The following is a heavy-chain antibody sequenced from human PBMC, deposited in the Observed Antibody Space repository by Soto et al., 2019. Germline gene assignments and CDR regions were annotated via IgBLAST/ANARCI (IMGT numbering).Heavy chain of an antibody. CDR1: GFTFSSYS. J-gene: IGHJ3*02. CDR2: ISSSSSYI. D-gene: IGHD2-15*01. Sequence: GGSLRLSCAASGFTFSSYSMNWVRQAPGKGLEWVSSISSSSSYIYYADSVKGRFTISRDNAKNSLFLQMNSLGAEDTAVYYCARDGLGYCSGGSCYQDYGDYVYAFDIWGQGTMVTVSS. V-gene: IGHV3-21*01. CDR3: ARDGLGYCSGGSCYQDYGDYVYAFDI.